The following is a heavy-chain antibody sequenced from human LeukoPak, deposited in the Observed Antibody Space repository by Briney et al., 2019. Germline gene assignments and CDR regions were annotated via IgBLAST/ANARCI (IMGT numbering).Heavy chain of an antibody. CDR1: GYSISSGYY. Sequence: SETLSLTCTVSGYSISSGYYWGWIRQPPGKGLEWIGSIYHSGSTYYNPSLKSRVTISVDTSKNQFSLRLSSVTAADTAVYYCARDARTRLWFGELPQFDPWGQGTLVTVSS. CDR2: IYHSGST. CDR3: ARDARTRLWFGELPQFDP. D-gene: IGHD3-10*01. J-gene: IGHJ5*02. V-gene: IGHV4-38-2*02.